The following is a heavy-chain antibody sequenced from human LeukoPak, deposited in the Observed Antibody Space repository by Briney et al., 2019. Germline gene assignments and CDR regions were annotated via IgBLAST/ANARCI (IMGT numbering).Heavy chain of an antibody. J-gene: IGHJ4*02. CDR2: ISSSSYI. CDR3: ARDHRRNTPGY. V-gene: IGHV3-21*01. CDR1: GFAFSSYS. Sequence: GGSLRLSCAASGFAFSSYSMNWVRQAPGKGLDWVSSISSSSYIYYADSVKGRFTISRDNAKNSLYLQMNSLRAEDTAVYYCARDHRRNTPGYWGQGTLVTVSS. D-gene: IGHD2-2*02.